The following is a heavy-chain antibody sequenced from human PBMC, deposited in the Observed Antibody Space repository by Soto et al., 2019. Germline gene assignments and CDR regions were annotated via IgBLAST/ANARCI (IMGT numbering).Heavy chain of an antibody. Sequence: PGGSLRLSCAASGFTFSSYSMNWVRQAPGKGLEWVSSISSSGRYIYDADSVRGRLTISRDNAKNLLYLQMNSLRAEDTAVYYCTRDQKLAVDNDAYDFWGQGTMVTVSS. D-gene: IGHD2-21*01. J-gene: IGHJ3*01. V-gene: IGHV3-21*01. CDR3: TRDQKLAVDNDAYDF. CDR1: GFTFSSYS. CDR2: ISSSGRYI.